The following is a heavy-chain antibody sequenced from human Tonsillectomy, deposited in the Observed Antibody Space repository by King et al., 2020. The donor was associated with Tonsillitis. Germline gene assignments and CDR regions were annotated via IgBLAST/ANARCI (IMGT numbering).Heavy chain of an antibody. CDR2: VFTRGST. V-gene: IGHV4-61*02. J-gene: IGHJ3*02. CDR1: RGSISSGTYY. CDR3: ARSRDFWHGYYWGSDAFDI. Sequence: VQLQESGPGLVKPSQTLSLTCTVSRGSISSGTYYWYWIRQPARKGLEWIGQVFTRGSTNYNPSLNSRVPISMDTSRNQFSLKLNSVTAADTAVFYCARSRDFWHGYYWGSDAFDIWGQGTMVTVSS. D-gene: IGHD3-3*01.